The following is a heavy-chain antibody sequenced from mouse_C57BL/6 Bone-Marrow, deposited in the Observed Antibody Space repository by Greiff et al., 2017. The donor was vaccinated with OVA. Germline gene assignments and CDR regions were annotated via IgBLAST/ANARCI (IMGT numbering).Heavy chain of an antibody. J-gene: IGHJ2*01. D-gene: IGHD2-3*01. Sequence: QVQLQQSGAELARPGASVKLSCKASGYTFTSYGISWVKQRTGQGLEWIGEIYPRSGNTYYNEKFKGKATLTADKSSSTAYMELRILTSEDSAVYFCARRGWLLPYYFDYWGQGTTLTVSS. V-gene: IGHV1-81*01. CDR2: IYPRSGNT. CDR3: ARRGWLLPYYFDY. CDR1: GYTFTSYG.